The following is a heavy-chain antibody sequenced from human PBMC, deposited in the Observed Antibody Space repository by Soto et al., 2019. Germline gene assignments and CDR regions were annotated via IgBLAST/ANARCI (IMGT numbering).Heavy chain of an antibody. D-gene: IGHD3-10*01. J-gene: IGHJ4*02. CDR2: ISGSGGST. V-gene: IGHV3-23*01. CDR3: AKDRAYGSGSYSYFAY. CDR1: GFTLSSYA. Sequence: GGSLRLSCAAFGFTLSSYAMSWVRQAPGKGLEWVSAISGSGGSTYYADSVKGRFTISRDNSKNTLYLQMNSLRAEDTAVYYCAKDRAYGSGSYSYFAYRGQGTLVTVSS.